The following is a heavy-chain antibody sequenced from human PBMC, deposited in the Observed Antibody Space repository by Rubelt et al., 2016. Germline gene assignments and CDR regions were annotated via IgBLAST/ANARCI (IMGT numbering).Heavy chain of an antibody. J-gene: IGHJ3*02. CDR3: ARGVSKWELMSYGAFDI. V-gene: IGHV1-69*01. D-gene: IGHD1-26*01. CDR1: GGTFSSYA. CDR2: IIPIFGTA. Sequence: QVQLVQSGAEVKKPGSSVKVSCKASGGTFSSYAISWVRQAPGQGLEWMGGIIPIFGTANYAQKFQGRVTITADESTSTAYMELSSLRSEDTAVYYCARGVSKWELMSYGAFDIWGQGTMVTVSS.